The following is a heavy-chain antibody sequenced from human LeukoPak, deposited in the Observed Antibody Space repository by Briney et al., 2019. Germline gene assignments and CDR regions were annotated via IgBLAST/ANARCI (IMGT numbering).Heavy chain of an antibody. J-gene: IGHJ5*02. Sequence: SETLSLTYTVSGGSISSYYWSWIRQPPGKGLEWIGYIYYSGSTNYNPSLKSRVTISVDTSKNQFSLKLSSVTAADTAVYYCARMYYYGSGPWGQGTLVTVSS. CDR2: IYYSGST. V-gene: IGHV4-59*01. CDR3: ARMYYYGSGP. D-gene: IGHD3-10*01. CDR1: GGSISSYY.